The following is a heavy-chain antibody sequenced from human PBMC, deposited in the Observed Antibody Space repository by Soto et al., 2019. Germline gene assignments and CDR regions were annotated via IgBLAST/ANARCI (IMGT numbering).Heavy chain of an antibody. CDR1: GFSSSPFW. CDR3: RGGSGWLETD. CDR2: IKQDGSEE. J-gene: IGHJ4*02. D-gene: IGHD6-19*01. V-gene: IGHV3-7*01. Sequence: EVQLVESGGGLVQPGGSLRLSCADSGFSSSPFWMTWVRQAPGKGLEWVALIKQDGSEELYVDSVKGRFTISRDNAKNSVYLQMESWRVEDTAVGYCRGGSGWLETDWGQGTLVTVSS.